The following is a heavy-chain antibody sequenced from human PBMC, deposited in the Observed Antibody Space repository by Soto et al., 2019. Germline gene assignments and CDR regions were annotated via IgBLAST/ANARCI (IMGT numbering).Heavy chain of an antibody. CDR1: GFTFSIYA. CDR2: VSHDGRNT. CDR3: AKGGRQWLVTSDFNY. V-gene: IGHV3-30-3*02. D-gene: IGHD6-19*01. Sequence: TGGSLRLSCSASGFTFSIYAMHWVRQAPGKGLEWVAVVSHDGRNTHYADSVKGRFTISRDSSKNTVSLEMTSLRAEDTAVYYCAKGGRQWLVTSDFNYWGQGALVTVSS. J-gene: IGHJ4*02.